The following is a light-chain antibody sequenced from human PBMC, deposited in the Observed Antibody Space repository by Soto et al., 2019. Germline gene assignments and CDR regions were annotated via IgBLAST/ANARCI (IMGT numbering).Light chain of an antibody. CDR2: GAS. CDR1: QSVSSSY. CDR3: QQYGSSPAIT. Sequence: EIVLTQSPGTLSLSPGERATLSCRASQSVSSSYLAWYQQKPGQAPRLLIDGASSRATGIPDRFSGCGSGTDFTLTISRLEPEDFAVYYCQQYGSSPAITFGQGTRLEIK. J-gene: IGKJ5*01. V-gene: IGKV3-20*01.